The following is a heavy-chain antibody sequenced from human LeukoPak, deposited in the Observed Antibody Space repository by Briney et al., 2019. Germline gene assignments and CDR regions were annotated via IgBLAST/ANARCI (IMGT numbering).Heavy chain of an antibody. Sequence: PSETLSLTCAVYGGSFSGYYWSWIRQPPGKGLEWIGEINHSGSTNYNPSLKSRVTIPVDTSKNQFSLKLSSVTAADTAVYYCARSSSSYYYYMDVWGKGTTVTVSS. CDR3: ARSSSSYYYYMDV. CDR1: GGSFSGYY. V-gene: IGHV4-34*01. J-gene: IGHJ6*03. CDR2: INHSGST. D-gene: IGHD6-13*01.